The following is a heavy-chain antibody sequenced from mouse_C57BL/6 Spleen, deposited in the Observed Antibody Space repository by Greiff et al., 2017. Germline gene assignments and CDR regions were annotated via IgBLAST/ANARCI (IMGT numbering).Heavy chain of an antibody. Sequence: QVQLQQPGAELVRPGTSVKLSCKASGYTFTSYWMHWVKQRPGQGLEWIGVIDPSDSYTNYNQKFKGKATLTVDTSSSTAYMQLNSLTSEDSAVYYCARYSGAFYYWGQGTTLTVSS. CDR1: GYTFTSYW. CDR2: IDPSDSYT. CDR3: ARYSGAFYY. D-gene: IGHD3-1*01. J-gene: IGHJ2*01. V-gene: IGHV1-59*01.